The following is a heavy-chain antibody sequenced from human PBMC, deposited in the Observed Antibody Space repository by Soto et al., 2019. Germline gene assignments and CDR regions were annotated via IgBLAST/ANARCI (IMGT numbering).Heavy chain of an antibody. CDR3: ARGGDYVAYYFDY. Sequence: KPSETLSLTCTVSGGSISSYYWSWIRQPPGKGLEWIGYIYYSGSTNYNPSLKSRVTISVDTSKNQFSLKLSSVTAADTAVYYCARGGDYVAYYFDYWGQGTLVTVSS. D-gene: IGHD4-17*01. CDR1: GGSISSYY. V-gene: IGHV4-59*01. J-gene: IGHJ4*02. CDR2: IYYSGST.